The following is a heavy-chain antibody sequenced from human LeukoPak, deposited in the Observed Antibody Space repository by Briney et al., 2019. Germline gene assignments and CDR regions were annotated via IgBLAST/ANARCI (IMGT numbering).Heavy chain of an antibody. V-gene: IGHV1-2*02. D-gene: IGHD3-10*01. J-gene: IGHJ4*02. CDR3: ARDGPAQMVDFDY. CDR2: IYPYTGAT. Sequence: ASVKVSCKASGYTFSGTGWYLYWLRQAPGQGLECMGWIYPYTGATHYAQKFQGRLAMTRDTSLSTAYMELSRLRPDDTAVYYCARDGPAQMVDFDYWGQGTLVTVSS. CDR1: GYTFSGTGWY.